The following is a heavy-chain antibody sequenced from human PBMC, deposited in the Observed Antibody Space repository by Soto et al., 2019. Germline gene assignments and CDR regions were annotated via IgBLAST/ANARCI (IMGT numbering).Heavy chain of an antibody. CDR2: INHSGST. V-gene: IGHV4-34*01. D-gene: IGHD2-2*01. Sequence: SETLSLTCAVYGGSFSGYYWSWIRQPPGKGLEWIGEINHSGSTNYNPSLKSRVTISVDTSKNQFSLKLSSVTAADTAVYYCARNPGYCSSTSCSKGWYYYYSMDVWGQGTTVTVSS. CDR3: ARNPGYCSSTSCSKGWYYYYSMDV. CDR1: GGSFSGYY. J-gene: IGHJ6*02.